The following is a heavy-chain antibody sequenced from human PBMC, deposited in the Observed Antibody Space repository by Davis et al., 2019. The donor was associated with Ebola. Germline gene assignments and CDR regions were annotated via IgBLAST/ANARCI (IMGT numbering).Heavy chain of an antibody. V-gene: IGHV4-39*02. D-gene: IGHD2-15*01. J-gene: IGHJ4*02. Sequence: MPSETLSLTCTVSGGSISSSSYSWGWIRQPPGKGLEWIGSIYYSGSTYYNPSLKSRVTISVDTSKNQFSLKLSSVTAADTAVYYCAREIAATLDYWGQGTLVTVSS. CDR3: AREIAATLDY. CDR1: GGSISSSSYS. CDR2: IYYSGST.